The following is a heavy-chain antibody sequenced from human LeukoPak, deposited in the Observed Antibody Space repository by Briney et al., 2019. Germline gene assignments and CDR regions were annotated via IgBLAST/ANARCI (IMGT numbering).Heavy chain of an antibody. Sequence: GGSLRLSCVASGFTFGSYWMNWVRQAPGKGLEWVGRIKSKTDGGTTDYAAPVKGRFTISRDDSKNTLYLQMNSLKTEDTAVYYCTAHPGLRYSLGWGQGTLVTVSS. V-gene: IGHV3-15*01. J-gene: IGHJ4*02. CDR3: TAHPGLRYSLG. D-gene: IGHD3-9*01. CDR1: GFTFGSYW. CDR2: IKSKTDGGTT.